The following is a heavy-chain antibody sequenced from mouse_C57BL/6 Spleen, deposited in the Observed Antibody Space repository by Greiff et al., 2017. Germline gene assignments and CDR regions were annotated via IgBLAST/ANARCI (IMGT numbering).Heavy chain of an antibody. D-gene: IGHD2-10*01. J-gene: IGHJ4*01. V-gene: IGHV14-2*01. Sequence: VQLQQSGAELVKPGASVKLSCTASGFNIKDYYMHWVKQRTEQGLEWIGRIDPEDGETKYDPKFQGKATITADTSSNTAYLQLSSLTSEDTAVYYCARPYYGKDYAMDYWGQGTSVTVSS. CDR3: ARPYYGKDYAMDY. CDR1: GFNIKDYY. CDR2: IDPEDGET.